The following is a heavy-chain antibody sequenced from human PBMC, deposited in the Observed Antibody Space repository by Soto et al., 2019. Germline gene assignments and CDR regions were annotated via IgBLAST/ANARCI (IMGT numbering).Heavy chain of an antibody. CDR2: IKQDGSEK. CDR3: ARVTVLRFLEWLFDY. D-gene: IGHD3-3*01. CDR1: GFTFSSYW. V-gene: IGHV3-7*01. J-gene: IGHJ4*02. Sequence: GGSLRLSCAASGFTFSSYWMSWVRQAPGKGLEWVANIKQDGSEKYYVDSVKGRFTISRDNAKNSLYLQMNSLRAEDTAVYYCARVTVLRFLEWLFDYWGQGTLVTVSS.